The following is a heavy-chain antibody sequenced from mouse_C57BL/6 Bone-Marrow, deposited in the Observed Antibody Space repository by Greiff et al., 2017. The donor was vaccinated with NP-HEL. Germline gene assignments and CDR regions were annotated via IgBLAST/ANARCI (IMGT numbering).Heavy chain of an antibody. CDR1: GYTFTDYN. J-gene: IGHJ1*03. CDR3: ARDGYGPWYFDV. D-gene: IGHD2-10*02. V-gene: IGHV1-18*01. CDR2: INPNNGGT. Sequence: VQLQQSGPELVKPGASVKIPCKASGYTFTDYNMDWVKQSHGKSLEWIGDINPNNGGTIYNQKFKGKATLTVDKSSSTAYMELRSLTSEDTAVYYGARDGYGPWYFDVWGTGTTVTVSS.